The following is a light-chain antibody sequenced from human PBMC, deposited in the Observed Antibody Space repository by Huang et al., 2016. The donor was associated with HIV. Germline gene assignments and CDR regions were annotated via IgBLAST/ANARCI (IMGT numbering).Light chain of an antibody. CDR1: QSVRGK. V-gene: IGKV3-15*01. J-gene: IGKJ4*01. CDR3: QQYESWPPLT. Sequence: EIVMTQSPDTLSVSPGERATLSCRASQSVRGKLAWYQQQTGHAPRLLLHATSPRAADVPARFSGSGSGTECTLTISSLQSEDCGVYYCQQYESWPPLTFGGGTKVEIK. CDR2: ATS.